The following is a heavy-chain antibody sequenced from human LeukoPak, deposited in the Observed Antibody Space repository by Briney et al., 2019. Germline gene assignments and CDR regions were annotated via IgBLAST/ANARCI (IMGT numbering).Heavy chain of an antibody. J-gene: IGHJ3*02. CDR1: GGSISSYY. Sequence: SETLSLTCTVSGGSISSYYWSWIRQPPGKGLEWIGYIYYSGSINYNPSLKSRVTISVDTSKNQFSLKLSSVTAADTAVYYCARGATVTSYDAFDIWGQGTMVTVSS. V-gene: IGHV4-59*01. CDR2: IYYSGSI. D-gene: IGHD4-17*01. CDR3: ARGATVTSYDAFDI.